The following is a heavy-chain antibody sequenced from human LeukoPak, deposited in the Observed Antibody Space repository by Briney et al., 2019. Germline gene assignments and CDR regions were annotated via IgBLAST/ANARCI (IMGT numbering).Heavy chain of an antibody. V-gene: IGHV4-61*02. Sequence: SETLSLTCTVSGGSISSGSYYWSWIRQPAGKGLEWIGRIYTSGSTNYNPSLKSRVTISVDTSKNQFSLKLSSVTAADTAVYYCARPKEHDSSGYTPWHYYYGMDVWGQGTTVTVSS. J-gene: IGHJ6*02. CDR2: IYTSGST. CDR1: GGSISSGSYY. CDR3: ARPKEHDSSGYTPWHYYYGMDV. D-gene: IGHD3-22*01.